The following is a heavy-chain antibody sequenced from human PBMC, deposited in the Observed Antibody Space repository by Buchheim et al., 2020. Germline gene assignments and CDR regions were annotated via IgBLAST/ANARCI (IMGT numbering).Heavy chain of an antibody. Sequence: QVQVVESGGGLVKPGGSLRLSCAASGFRFSDYYTTWIRQAPGKGLEWVSYISSSSSSTKYADSVKGRFTISRANAENSLYLQMNNLRAEDTAVYYCASPSRGYSFYMDVWGKGTT. D-gene: IGHD3-10*01. V-gene: IGHV3-11*05. J-gene: IGHJ6*03. CDR1: GFRFSDYY. CDR2: ISSSSSST. CDR3: ASPSRGYSFYMDV.